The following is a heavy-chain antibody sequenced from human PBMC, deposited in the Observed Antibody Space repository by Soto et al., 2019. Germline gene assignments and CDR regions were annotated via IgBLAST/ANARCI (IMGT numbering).Heavy chain of an antibody. CDR2: INSDGSST. J-gene: IGHJ4*02. Sequence: GGSLRLSCAAPGFTFTSYWMHWVRQVPGKGLVWVSHINSDGSSTTYADSVKGRFTISRDNAKNTLYLQMNSLRAEDTAVYYCVRDDIGVGIDYWGLGTLVTVS. D-gene: IGHD1-26*01. V-gene: IGHV3-74*01. CDR1: GFTFTSYW. CDR3: VRDDIGVGIDY.